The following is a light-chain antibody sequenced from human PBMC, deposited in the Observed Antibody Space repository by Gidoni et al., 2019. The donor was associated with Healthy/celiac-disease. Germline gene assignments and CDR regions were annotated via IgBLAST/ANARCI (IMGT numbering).Light chain of an antibody. Sequence: DIQMTQSPSSLSASVGDRVTITCRASQSNSSYLNWYQQKPGKAPKLLIYAASSLQSGVPSRFSGSGSGTDCTLTSSSLQPEDFATYYCQQSYSTPLTFXGXTKVEIK. J-gene: IGKJ4*01. CDR3: QQSYSTPLT. CDR1: QSNSSY. V-gene: IGKV1-39*01. CDR2: AAS.